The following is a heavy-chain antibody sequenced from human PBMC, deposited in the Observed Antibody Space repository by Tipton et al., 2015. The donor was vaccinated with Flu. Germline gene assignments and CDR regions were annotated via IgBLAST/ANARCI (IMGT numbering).Heavy chain of an antibody. CDR1: GDSISSRYY. CDR2: IYYSGST. Sequence: GSLRLSCTISGDSISSRYYWGWIRQPPGKGLEWIGYIYYSGSTNYNPSLKSRVTISVDTSKNQFSLKLSSVTAADTAVYYCARAKAVASPLYNWFDPWGQGTLVTVSS. J-gene: IGHJ5*02. CDR3: ARAKAVASPLYNWFDP. D-gene: IGHD6-19*01. V-gene: IGHV4-61*01.